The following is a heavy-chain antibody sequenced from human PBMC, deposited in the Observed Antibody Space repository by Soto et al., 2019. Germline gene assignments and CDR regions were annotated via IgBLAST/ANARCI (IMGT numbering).Heavy chain of an antibody. CDR2: ISAYDGST. Sequence: QVQLVQSGAEVKKPGASVRVSCKASGYTFTSYGISWVRQAPGQGLEWMGWISAYDGSTNYVQKLQGRVTMTTDTSTSTAYMELRSLRSDDTAVFYCARGSRDGTDVAYCGQGTLVTVSS. V-gene: IGHV1-18*01. J-gene: IGHJ4*02. CDR3: ARGSRDGTDVAY. CDR1: GYTFTSYG.